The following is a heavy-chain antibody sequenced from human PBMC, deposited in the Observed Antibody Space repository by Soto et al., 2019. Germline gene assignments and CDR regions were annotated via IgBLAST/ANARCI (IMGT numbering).Heavy chain of an antibody. CDR3: ARGQRGDLDY. CDR2: IYHSGST. D-gene: IGHD3-10*01. V-gene: IGHV4-30-2*01. Sequence: QLQLQESGSGLVKPSQTLSLTCAVSGGSISSGGYSWSWIRQPPGKGLEWIGYIYHSGSTYYNPSLKSRVPISVDCSKNQCSLKLSSVTAADTGVYYWARGQRGDLDYWGKGTLVTVSS. J-gene: IGHJ4*02. CDR1: GGSISSGGYS.